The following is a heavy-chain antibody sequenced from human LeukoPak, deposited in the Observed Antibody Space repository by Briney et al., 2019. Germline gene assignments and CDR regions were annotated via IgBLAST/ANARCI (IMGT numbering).Heavy chain of an antibody. CDR1: GGSISSYY. J-gene: IGHJ4*02. CDR2: VSYSGST. Sequence: KPSETLSLTCTDSGGSISSYYWSWIRQPPGKGLEWIGYVSYSGSTNYNPSLKSRVTISVDTSKNQFSLKLSSVTAADTAVYYCASDRGYGGNSGGFDYWGQGTLVTVSS. V-gene: IGHV4-59*01. CDR3: ASDRGYGGNSGGFDY. D-gene: IGHD4-23*01.